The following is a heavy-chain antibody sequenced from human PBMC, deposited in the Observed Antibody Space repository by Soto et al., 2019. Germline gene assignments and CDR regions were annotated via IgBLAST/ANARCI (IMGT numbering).Heavy chain of an antibody. CDR1: GYTFTGYY. Sequence: ASVKVSCKASGYTFTGYYMHWVRQAPGQGLEWMGWINPNSGGTNYAQKFQGRVTMTRDTSISTAYMELSRLRSDDTAVYYCARFEYCSSTSCSESDAFDIWGQGTMVTASS. J-gene: IGHJ3*02. CDR2: INPNSGGT. CDR3: ARFEYCSSTSCSESDAFDI. D-gene: IGHD2-2*01. V-gene: IGHV1-2*02.